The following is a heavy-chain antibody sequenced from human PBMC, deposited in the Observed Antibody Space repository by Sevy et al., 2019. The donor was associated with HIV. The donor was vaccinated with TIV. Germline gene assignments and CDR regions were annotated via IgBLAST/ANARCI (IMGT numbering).Heavy chain of an antibody. CDR3: TTVATVVTPHY. J-gene: IGHJ4*02. D-gene: IGHD4-17*01. V-gene: IGHV3-15*01. CDR1: GFTFSNAW. CDR2: IKSKTEGGTT. Sequence: GGSLRLSCAASGFTFSNAWMSWVRQAPGKGLEWVGRIKSKTEGGTTDYAAPVKGRFTISRDDSKNTLYLQMNSLKTEDTAVYYCTTVATVVTPHYWGQGTLVTVSS.